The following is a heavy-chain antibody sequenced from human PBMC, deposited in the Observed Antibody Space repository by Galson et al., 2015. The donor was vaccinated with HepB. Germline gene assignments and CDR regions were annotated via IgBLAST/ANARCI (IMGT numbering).Heavy chain of an antibody. J-gene: IGHJ4*02. Sequence: SLRLSCAASGFTFSPYTMTWVRQAPGKGLEWASAILSGGNTYYADSVKGRFTISSDNPKNTLDLQMISLRAEDKAVYFCAWRVSGNFDFWGRGTLVTVSS. CDR3: AWRVSGNFDF. D-gene: IGHD3-3*01. V-gene: IGHV3-23*01. CDR2: ILSGGNT. CDR1: GFTFSPYT.